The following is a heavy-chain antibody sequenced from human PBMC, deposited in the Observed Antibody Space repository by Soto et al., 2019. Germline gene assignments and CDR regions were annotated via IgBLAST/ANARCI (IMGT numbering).Heavy chain of an antibody. Sequence: GASVKVSCKASGYTFTSYYMHWVRQAPGQGLEWMGIINPSGGSTSYAQKFQGRVTMTRDTSTSTVYMELSSLRSEDTAVYYCARGRWLQVVSNSDAFDIWGQGTMVTVSS. V-gene: IGHV1-46*01. CDR3: ARGRWLQVVSNSDAFDI. CDR2: INPSGGST. J-gene: IGHJ3*02. D-gene: IGHD5-12*01. CDR1: GYTFTSYY.